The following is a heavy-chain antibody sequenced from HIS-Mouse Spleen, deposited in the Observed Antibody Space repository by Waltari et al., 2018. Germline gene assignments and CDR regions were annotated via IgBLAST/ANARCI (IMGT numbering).Heavy chain of an antibody. CDR3: AREIPYSSSWYDWYFDL. CDR1: GGSIRSRSYY. Sequence: QLQLQESGPGRVKPSETLSRTCTVAGGSIRSRSYYVGWIRQPPGTGREWIGSIYSSGSTYYNPSLKSRVTISVDTSKNQFSLKLSSVTAADTAVYYCAREIPYSSSWYDWYFDLWGRGTLVTVSS. J-gene: IGHJ2*01. D-gene: IGHD6-13*01. V-gene: IGHV4-39*07. CDR2: IYSSGST.